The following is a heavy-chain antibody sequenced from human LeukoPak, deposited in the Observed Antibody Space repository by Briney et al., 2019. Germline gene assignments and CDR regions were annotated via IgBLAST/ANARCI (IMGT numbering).Heavy chain of an antibody. D-gene: IGHD3-16*01. CDR3: ARDVFADSSGGSFDF. CDR1: GFTFSDYY. CDR2: IWYDGSKK. J-gene: IGHJ4*02. V-gene: IGHV3-33*08. Sequence: PGGSLRLSCAASGFTFSDYYMSWIRQAPGKGLEWVAVIWYDGSKKYYADSVKGRFTISRDNSKKSLFLQMNSLRAEDTALYYCARDVFADSSGGSFDFWGQGTLVTVSS.